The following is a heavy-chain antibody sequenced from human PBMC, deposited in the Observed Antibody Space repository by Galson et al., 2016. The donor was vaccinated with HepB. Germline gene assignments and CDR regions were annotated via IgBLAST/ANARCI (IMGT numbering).Heavy chain of an antibody. J-gene: IGHJ6*02. D-gene: IGHD3-10*01. CDR2: ISYDGSEK. V-gene: IGHV3-30*18. CDR3: AKDRNYYGPGSFIAGYSYFYGVDV. Sequence: SLRLSCAASGFTFSNFGMHWVRQAPGKGLEWVAVISYDGSEKYYADSVKGRFTISRDNSKNTMYLQMSSLRADETAVYSGAKDRNYYGPGSFIAGYSYFYGVDVWGQGTTVTVSS. CDR1: GFTFSNFG.